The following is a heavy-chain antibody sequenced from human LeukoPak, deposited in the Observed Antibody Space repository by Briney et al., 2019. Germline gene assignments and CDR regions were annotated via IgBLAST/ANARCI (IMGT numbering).Heavy chain of an antibody. CDR3: AREGLNMVRGVIPKEAWGWFDP. Sequence: SETLSLTCTVSGGSISSGSYYWNWIRQPTGKGLEWIGRIYSSGSTNYNPSLKSRVTISVDTSKNQFSLKLSSVTAADTAVYYCAREGLNMVRGVIPKEAWGWFDPWGQGTLVTVSS. J-gene: IGHJ5*02. D-gene: IGHD3-10*01. CDR1: GGSISSGSYY. V-gene: IGHV4-61*02. CDR2: IYSSGST.